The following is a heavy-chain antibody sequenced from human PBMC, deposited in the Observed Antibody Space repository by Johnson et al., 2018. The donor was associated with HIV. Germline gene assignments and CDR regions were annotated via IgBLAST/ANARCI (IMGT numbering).Heavy chain of an antibody. CDR2: ISYDGSNK. J-gene: IGHJ3*02. D-gene: IGHD4-23*01. CDR3: VKDIGYGGPSDGAFDI. Sequence: QMQLVESGGGLVQPGGSLRLSCAASGFTFSSYGMHWVRQAPGKGLEWVAVISYDGSNKYYADSVKGRFTISRDNAKNSLYLQMNRLRSEDTAVYYCVKDIGYGGPSDGAFDIWGQGTMVTVSS. V-gene: IGHV3-30*18. CDR1: GFTFSSYG.